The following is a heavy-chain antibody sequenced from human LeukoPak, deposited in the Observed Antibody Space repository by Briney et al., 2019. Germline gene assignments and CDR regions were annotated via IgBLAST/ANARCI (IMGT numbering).Heavy chain of an antibody. CDR3: STEDKYCSSSTCGDS. J-gene: IGHJ4*02. CDR1: GYTFSDYY. Sequence: ASVKVSCRTSGYTFSDYYMHWERQAPGQGLEWMGYIIPNSGGTTYAQKFQGRVTMTRDTSISAAYLDLSGLRSDDTAVYYCSTEDKYCSSSTCGDSWGQGTLVTVSS. D-gene: IGHD2-2*01. V-gene: IGHV1-2*02. CDR2: IIPNSGGT.